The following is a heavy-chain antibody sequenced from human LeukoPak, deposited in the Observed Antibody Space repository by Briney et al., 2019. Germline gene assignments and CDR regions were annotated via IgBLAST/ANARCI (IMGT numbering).Heavy chain of an antibody. Sequence: PGGSLRLSCAASGFTFSSYEMNWVRQAPGKGLEWVSYISSSGSTIYYADSVKGRSTISRDNAKNSLYLQMNSLRAEDTAVYYCARPTGVVAVHFDYWGQGTLVTVSS. CDR1: GFTFSSYE. J-gene: IGHJ4*02. D-gene: IGHD2-15*01. CDR3: ARPTGVVAVHFDY. CDR2: ISSSGSTI. V-gene: IGHV3-48*03.